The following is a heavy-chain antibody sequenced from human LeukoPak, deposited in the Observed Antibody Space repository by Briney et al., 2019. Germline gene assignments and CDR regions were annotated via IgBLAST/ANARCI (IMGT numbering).Heavy chain of an antibody. CDR3: AKDSIVGATSADY. CDR1: GFTFSRYW. D-gene: IGHD1-26*01. V-gene: IGHV3-30*18. J-gene: IGHJ4*02. Sequence: PGGSLRLSCVVSGFTFSRYWMSWVRQAPGKGLEWVAVISYDGSNKYYADSVKGRFTISRDNSKNTLYLQMNSLRAEDTAVYYCAKDSIVGATSADYWGQGTLVTVSS. CDR2: ISYDGSNK.